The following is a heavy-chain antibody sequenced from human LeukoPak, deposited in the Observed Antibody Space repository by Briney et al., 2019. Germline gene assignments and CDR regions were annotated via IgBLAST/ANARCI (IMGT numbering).Heavy chain of an antibody. CDR1: GFIFSGSW. CDR2: IKKDGSEK. Sequence: GSLRLSCTASGFIFSGSWMAWIRQAPGKGLEWVAIIKKDGSEKYYVDSMKGRFTISRDNAKNSLFLQMNSLRAEDTAIYYCTTDTWYSAGHWGQGTLVTVSS. D-gene: IGHD2-15*01. J-gene: IGHJ4*02. CDR3: TTDTWYSAGH. V-gene: IGHV3-7*03.